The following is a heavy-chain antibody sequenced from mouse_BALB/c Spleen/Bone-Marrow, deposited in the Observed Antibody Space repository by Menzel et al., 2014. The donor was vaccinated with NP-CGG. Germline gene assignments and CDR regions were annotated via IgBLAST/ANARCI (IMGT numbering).Heavy chain of an antibody. V-gene: IGHV7-1*02. CDR1: GFTFSDFY. CDR3: ARDVGYGNYFVY. Sequence: EVQLVESGGGLVQPGDSLRLSCAPSGFTFSDFYMEWVRQPPGKRLERIAASRNKAKYYTTEYSASVKGRFIVSRDTSQSVLYLQMNALRAEDTAIYYCARDVGYGNYFVYWGQGTLVTVSA. CDR2: SRNKAKYYTT. D-gene: IGHD2-10*02. J-gene: IGHJ3*01.